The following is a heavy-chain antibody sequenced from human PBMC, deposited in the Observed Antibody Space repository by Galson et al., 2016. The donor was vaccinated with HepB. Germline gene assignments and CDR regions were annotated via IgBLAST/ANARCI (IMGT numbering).Heavy chain of an antibody. CDR1: GGSISTYY. J-gene: IGHJ6*02. D-gene: IGHD2-21*01. Sequence: SETLSLTCTVSGGSISTYYWSWIRQPPGKGLEWIGHIYYSGSTNYNPSLKSRVTISLDKSMNHLSLNLASVTAADTAVYYCPRIPSYSSGMDVWGQGTTVTVSS. V-gene: IGHV4-59*12. CDR3: PRIPSYSSGMDV. CDR2: IYYSGST.